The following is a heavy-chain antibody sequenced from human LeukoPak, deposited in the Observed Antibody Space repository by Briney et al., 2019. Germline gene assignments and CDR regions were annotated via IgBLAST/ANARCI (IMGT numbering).Heavy chain of an antibody. CDR3: AKGEDVWSTYGYFDY. CDR1: GFTFSSCA. J-gene: IGHJ4*02. V-gene: IGHV3-23*01. D-gene: IGHD3-3*01. Sequence: PGGSLRLSCAASGFTFSSCAMSWVRQAPGKGLEWVSHISTNGGSIYYADSVKGRFTISRDNSKNTLYLQMNSLRAEDTAVYYCAKGEDVWSTYGYFDYWGQGTLVTVSS. CDR2: ISTNGGSI.